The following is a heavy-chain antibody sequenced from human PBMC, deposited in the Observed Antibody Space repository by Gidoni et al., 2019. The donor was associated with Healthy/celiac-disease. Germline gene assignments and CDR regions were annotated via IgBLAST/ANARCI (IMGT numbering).Heavy chain of an antibody. J-gene: IGHJ4*02. D-gene: IGHD3-10*01. Sequence: QVQLVESGGGVVQPGRSLRLSCAASGFTFSSYAMHWVRQAPGKGLEWVAVISYDGSNKYYADSVKGRFTISRDNSKNTLYLQMNSLRAEDTAVYYCARSGGSGSRTSDLFDYWGQGTLVTVSS. CDR3: ARSGGSGSRTSDLFDY. CDR1: GFTFSSYA. V-gene: IGHV3-30-3*01. CDR2: ISYDGSNK.